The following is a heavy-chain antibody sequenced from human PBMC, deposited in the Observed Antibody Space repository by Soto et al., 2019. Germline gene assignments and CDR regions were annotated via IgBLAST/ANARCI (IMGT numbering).Heavy chain of an antibody. J-gene: IGHJ4*02. CDR3: ARGRGLRNWNYVDY. V-gene: IGHV4-34*01. CDR1: GGSFSGYY. CDR2: INHSGST. Sequence: PSETLSLTCAVYGGSFSGYYWSWIRQPPGKGLEWVGEINHSGSTNYNPSLKSRVTISVDTSKNQFSLKLSSVTAADTAVYYCARGRGLRNWNYVDYWGQGTLVTVSS. D-gene: IGHD1-1*01.